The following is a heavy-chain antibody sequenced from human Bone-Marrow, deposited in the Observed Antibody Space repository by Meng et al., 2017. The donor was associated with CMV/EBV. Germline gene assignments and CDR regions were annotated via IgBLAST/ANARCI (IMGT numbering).Heavy chain of an antibody. V-gene: IGHV4-61*08. CDR3: ARGRRYCSITNCYYYGMDV. CDR1: GASVSSGGHY. D-gene: IGHD2-2*01. CDR2: LYNSRNT. J-gene: IGHJ6*02. Sequence: GSLRLSCTVSGASVSSGGHYWSWIRQPPGKGLEWIGYLYNSRNTYYNPSLKSRVTISGDTSKNQFSLRLTSVTAADTAVYYCARGRRYCSITNCYYYGMDVWGQGTTATVSS.